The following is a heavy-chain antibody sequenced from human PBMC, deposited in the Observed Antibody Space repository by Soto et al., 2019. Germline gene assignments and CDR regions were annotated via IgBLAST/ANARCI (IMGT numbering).Heavy chain of an antibody. D-gene: IGHD3-10*01. CDR2: MFYTGTT. V-gene: IGHV4-59*08. CDR1: GGSISSSY. J-gene: IGHJ4*02. Sequence: PSETLSLTCTVSGGSISSSYWSWIRQAPGKGLEWIGYMFYTGTTNYNPSLKSRVTTSIDTSKNQFSLKLTSVTAADTAVYYCARHPGAYYFDYWGQGTLVTV. CDR3: ARHPGAYYFDY.